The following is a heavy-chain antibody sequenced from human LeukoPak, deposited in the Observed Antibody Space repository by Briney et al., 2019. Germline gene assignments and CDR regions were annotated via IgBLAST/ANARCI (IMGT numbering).Heavy chain of an antibody. CDR2: ISAYNGNT. J-gene: IGHJ6*01. CDR1: GYTFTSYG. V-gene: IGHV1-18*01. Sequence: ASVNVSCKASGYTFTSYGISWVRQAPGHGLEWRGGISAYNGNTNYAQKLQGRVTMTKDTSTSTAYMELRSLRSDDPAVYYCARLGRDGYDPYGMAVWGQGTTVTVSS. CDR3: ARLGRDGYDPYGMAV. D-gene: IGHD5-24*01.